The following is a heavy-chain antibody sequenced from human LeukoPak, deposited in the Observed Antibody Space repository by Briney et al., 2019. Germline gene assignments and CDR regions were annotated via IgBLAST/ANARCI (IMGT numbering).Heavy chain of an antibody. D-gene: IGHD6-13*01. CDR3: ATAAAGHYYYYYMDV. Sequence: GGSLRLSCAASGFTFSSYSMNWVRQAPGKGLEGVPSISSSSSYIYYADSVKGRFTISRDNAKNSLYLQMNSLRAEDTAVYYCATAAAGHYYYYYMDVWGKGTTVTVSS. V-gene: IGHV3-21*01. CDR2: ISSSSSYI. J-gene: IGHJ6*03. CDR1: GFTFSSYS.